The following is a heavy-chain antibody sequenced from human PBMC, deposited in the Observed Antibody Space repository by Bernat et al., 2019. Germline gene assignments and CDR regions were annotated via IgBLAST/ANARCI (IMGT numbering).Heavy chain of an antibody. Sequence: EVQLVESGGGLVQPGGSPRLSCAASGFTFSDHYMDWARQAPGKGLEWVGRIRNKPNRYTTEYAASVKGRFTISRDDSTNTLYLQMNSLKTEDTAVYYCARSFGGVIADAFDIWGQGTMVTVSS. CDR3: ARSFGGVIADAFDI. V-gene: IGHV3-72*01. D-gene: IGHD3-16*02. CDR1: GFTFSDHY. CDR2: IRNKPNRYTT. J-gene: IGHJ3*02.